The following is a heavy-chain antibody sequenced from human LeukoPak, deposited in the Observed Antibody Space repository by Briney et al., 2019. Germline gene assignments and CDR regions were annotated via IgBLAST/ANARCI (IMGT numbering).Heavy chain of an antibody. Sequence: GGSLRLSCAASGFTFSSYSMNWVRQAPGKGLEWVSYISSSSSTIYYADSVKGRFTISRDNAKNSLYLQMNSLRAEDTAVYYCAGTAAGIFDAFDIWGQGTMVTVSS. CDR3: AGTAAGIFDAFDI. CDR1: GFTFSSYS. CDR2: ISSSSSTI. J-gene: IGHJ3*02. D-gene: IGHD6-13*01. V-gene: IGHV3-48*01.